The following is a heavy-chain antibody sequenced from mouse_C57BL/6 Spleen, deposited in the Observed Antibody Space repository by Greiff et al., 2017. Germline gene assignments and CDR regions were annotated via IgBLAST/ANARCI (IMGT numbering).Heavy chain of an antibody. Sequence: DVHLVESGEGLVKPGGSLKLSCAASGFTFSSYAMSWVRQTPEKRLEWVAYISSGGDYIYYADTVKGRFTISRDNARNTLYLQMSSLKSEDTAMYYCTRDLDYYGSSWYFDVWGTGTTVTVSS. CDR3: TRDLDYYGSSWYFDV. V-gene: IGHV5-9-1*02. J-gene: IGHJ1*03. CDR2: ISSGGDYI. D-gene: IGHD1-1*01. CDR1: GFTFSSYA.